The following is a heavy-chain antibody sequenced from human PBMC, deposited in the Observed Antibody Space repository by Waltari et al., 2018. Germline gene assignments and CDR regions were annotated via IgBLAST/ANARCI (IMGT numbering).Heavy chain of an antibody. D-gene: IGHD2-15*01. Sequence: QVQLQQWGAGLLKPSETLSLTCAVYGGSFSGYYWSWSRQPPGKGLEWIGEINHSGSTNYTPSLKSRVTISVDTSKNQFSLKLSSVTAADTAVYYCARWRSRGYCSGGSCRFDYWGQGTLVTVSS. V-gene: IGHV4-34*01. CDR2: INHSGST. CDR1: GGSFSGYY. CDR3: ARWRSRGYCSGGSCRFDY. J-gene: IGHJ4*02.